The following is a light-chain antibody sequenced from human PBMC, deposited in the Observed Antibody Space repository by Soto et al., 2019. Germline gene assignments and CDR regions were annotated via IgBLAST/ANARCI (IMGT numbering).Light chain of an antibody. V-gene: IGKV3-11*01. CDR2: DAS. J-gene: IGKJ3*01. Sequence: EIVLTQSPATLSLSPGERATLSCRARQSVSGYLVWYQQKPGQAPRLLIYDASNRATGIPARFSGSGSGTDFTLTISSLEPEDFAIYYCQQRSNWPCTFGPGTKVDIK. CDR1: QSVSGY. CDR3: QQRSNWPCT.